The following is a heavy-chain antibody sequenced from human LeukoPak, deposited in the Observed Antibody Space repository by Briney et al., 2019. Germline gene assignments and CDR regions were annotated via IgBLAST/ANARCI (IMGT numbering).Heavy chain of an antibody. D-gene: IGHD6-19*01. CDR3: ARGVGYSSGWYPLEADY. CDR2: ISYDGSNK. J-gene: IGHJ4*02. CDR1: GFIFSNYA. V-gene: IGHV3-30*04. Sequence: GGSLRLSCAASGFIFSNYAMTWVRQAPGKGLEWVAVISYDGSNKYYADSVKGRFTISRDNSKKTLYLQTNSLRAEDTAVYYCARGVGYSSGWYPLEADYWGQGTLVTVSS.